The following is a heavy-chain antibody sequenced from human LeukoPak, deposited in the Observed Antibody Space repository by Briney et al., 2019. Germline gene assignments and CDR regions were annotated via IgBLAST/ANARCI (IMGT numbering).Heavy chain of an antibody. D-gene: IGHD3-9*01. J-gene: IGHJ5*02. CDR3: ARVLTIFGLSNWFDP. V-gene: IGHV3-11*01. CDR1: GFTFSDYY. CDR2: ISSSGSTI. Sequence: SGGSLRLSCAASGFTFSDYYMSWIRQAPGKGLEWVSYISSSGSTIYYADSVKGRFTISRDNAKNSLYLQMNSLRAEDTAVYYCARVLTIFGLSNWFDPWGQGTLVTVSS.